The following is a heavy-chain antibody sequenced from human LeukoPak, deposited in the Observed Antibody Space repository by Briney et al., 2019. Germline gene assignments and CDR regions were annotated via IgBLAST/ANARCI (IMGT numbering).Heavy chain of an antibody. D-gene: IGHD4-17*01. Sequence: GRSLRLSCAASGFTFSSHGMHWVRQAPGKGLEWVAVISYDGSNKYYADSVKGRFTISRDNSKNTLYLQMNSLRAEDTAVYYCAKDLWTVTSRFEFDYWGQGTLVTVSS. V-gene: IGHV3-30*18. CDR1: GFTFSSHG. CDR3: AKDLWTVTSRFEFDY. CDR2: ISYDGSNK. J-gene: IGHJ4*02.